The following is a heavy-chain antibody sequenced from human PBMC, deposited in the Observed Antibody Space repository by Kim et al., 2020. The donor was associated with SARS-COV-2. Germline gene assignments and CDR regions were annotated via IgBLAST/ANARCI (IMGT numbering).Heavy chain of an antibody. CDR2: IDPNSGGT. V-gene: IGHV1-2*02. J-gene: IGHJ4*02. CDR3: ARPRAAAGTGYFDY. Sequence: ASVKVSCKASGYTFTGYYMHWVRQAPGQGLEWMAWIDPNSGGTNFAQKFQGRITMTRDTSISTAYMELSGLRSDDTAIYYCARPRAAAGTGYFDYWGQGTLVTVSS. CDR1: GYTFTGYY. D-gene: IGHD6-13*01.